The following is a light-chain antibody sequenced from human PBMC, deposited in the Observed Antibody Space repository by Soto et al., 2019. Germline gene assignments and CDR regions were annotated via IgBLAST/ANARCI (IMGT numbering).Light chain of an antibody. CDR3: SSYAGNNNYV. CDR2: EVN. Sequence: SALTQPPPASGSPGQSVAISCPGTSNDVGGYNYVSWYQLHPGKAPKLMIYEVNLRPSGVPDRFSGSKSGNTASLTVSGLQAEDEADYYCSSYAGNNNYVFGTGTKVTVL. V-gene: IGLV2-8*01. J-gene: IGLJ1*01. CDR1: SNDVGGYNY.